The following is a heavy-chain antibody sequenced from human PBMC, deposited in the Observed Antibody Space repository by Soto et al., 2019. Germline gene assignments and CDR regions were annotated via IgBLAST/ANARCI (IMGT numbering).Heavy chain of an antibody. CDR1: GFTFSSYA. CDR2: ISYDGNNK. D-gene: IGHD5-18*01. V-gene: IGHV3-30-3*01. CDR3: ARGSGYSYNLGMDV. Sequence: QVQLVESGGGVVQPGRSLRLSCAASGFTFSSYAMHWVRQAPGKGLEWVAVISYDGNNKYYADSVKGRFTISRDNSKNTLYLQMNSLRAEDTAVYHCARGSGYSYNLGMDVWGQGTTVTVSS. J-gene: IGHJ6*02.